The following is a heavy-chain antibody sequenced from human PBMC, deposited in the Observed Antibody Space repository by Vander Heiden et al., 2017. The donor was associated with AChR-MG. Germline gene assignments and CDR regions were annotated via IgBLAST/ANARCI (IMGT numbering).Heavy chain of an antibody. CDR3: AKTLRYGGYVRVYYFDY. V-gene: IGHV3-30*18. J-gene: IGHJ4*02. CDR1: GFSFVSYG. Sequence: HVQLVESGGGVGQPGWSLGLSCAAAGFSFVSYGMPWVRQAPGKGLEWVAVISYDGSNKYYADSVKGRFTISRDNSKNTLYLQMNSLRAEDTAVYYCAKTLRYGGYVRVYYFDYWGQGTLVTVSS. CDR2: ISYDGSNK. D-gene: IGHD5-12*01.